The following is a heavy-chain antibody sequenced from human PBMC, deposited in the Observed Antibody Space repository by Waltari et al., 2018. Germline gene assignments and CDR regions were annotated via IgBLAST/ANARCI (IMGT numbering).Heavy chain of an antibody. CDR3: ARGYYDSSGYPDFDY. CDR2: IIPILGIA. J-gene: IGHJ4*02. CDR1: GGTFSSYA. Sequence: QVQLVQSGAEVKKPGSSVKVSCKASGGTFSSYAISWVRQAPGQGLEWMGGIIPILGIANYAQKFQGRVTITADESTSTAYMKLSSLRSEDTAVYHCARGYYDSSGYPDFDYWGQGTLVTVSS. V-gene: IGHV1-69*04. D-gene: IGHD3-22*01.